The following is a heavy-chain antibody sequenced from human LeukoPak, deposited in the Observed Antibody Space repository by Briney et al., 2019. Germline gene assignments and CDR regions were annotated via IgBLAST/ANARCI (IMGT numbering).Heavy chain of an antibody. V-gene: IGHV4-39*01. CDR3: ASRTGYTYASYYFDY. Sequence: SETLSLTYTVSGDSIKSSNYYWGWIRQPPGKGLEWIGGFYYSGSTSPSGSTYYNPSLKSRVTISVDTSKNQFSLKLNSVTAADTAVYYCASRTGYTYASYYFDYWGQGTLVTVSS. J-gene: IGHJ4*02. CDR2: FYYSGSTSPSGST. CDR1: GDSIKSSNYY. D-gene: IGHD5-18*01.